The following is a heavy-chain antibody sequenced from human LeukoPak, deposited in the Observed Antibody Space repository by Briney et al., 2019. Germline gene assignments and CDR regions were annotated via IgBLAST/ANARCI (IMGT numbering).Heavy chain of an antibody. CDR2: INPNRGDT. CDR1: GYTFTGYY. CDR3: VGYPPGSYYFN. Sequence: GASVKVSCKASGYTFTGYYMHWVRQAPGQGLEWMGWINPNRGDTNYAQKFQGRVTMTRDTSISTAYMELSSLRSDDTAVYYCVGYPPGSYYFNWGQGSLVTVSS. V-gene: IGHV1-2*02. J-gene: IGHJ4*02. D-gene: IGHD3-10*01.